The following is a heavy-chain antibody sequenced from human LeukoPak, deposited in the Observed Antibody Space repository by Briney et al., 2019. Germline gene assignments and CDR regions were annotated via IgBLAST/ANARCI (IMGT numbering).Heavy chain of an antibody. Sequence: ASVKVSCKASGYTFTGYYMHWVRQAPGQGLEWMGWINPNSGGTNYAQKFQGRVTMTRDTSISTAYMELSRLRSDDTAVYYCAIDRDFGVVYDYWGQGTLVTVSS. D-gene: IGHD3-3*01. J-gene: IGHJ4*02. CDR2: INPNSGGT. V-gene: IGHV1-2*02. CDR1: GYTFTGYY. CDR3: AIDRDFGVVYDY.